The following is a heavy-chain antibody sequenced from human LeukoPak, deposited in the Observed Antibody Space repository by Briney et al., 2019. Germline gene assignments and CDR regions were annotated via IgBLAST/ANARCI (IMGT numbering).Heavy chain of an antibody. J-gene: IGHJ4*02. D-gene: IGHD5-18*01. Sequence: GASLKISCKGSGYRFTSYWIGWARQMPGKGLEWMGIIYPGDSDTRYSPSFQGQVTISADKSISTAYLQWSSLKASDTAMYYCARRDTAMAFDYWGQGTLVTVSS. CDR3: ARRDTAMAFDY. V-gene: IGHV5-51*01. CDR1: GYRFTSYW. CDR2: IYPGDSDT.